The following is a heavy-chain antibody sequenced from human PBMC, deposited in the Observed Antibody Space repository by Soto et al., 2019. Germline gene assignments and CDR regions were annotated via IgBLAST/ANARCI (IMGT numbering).Heavy chain of an antibody. J-gene: IGHJ2*01. CDR3: AHTLGLAVAGPGRFDL. CDR2: IIPIFGTP. Sequence: QVQLVQSGAEVKKPGSSVKVSCKASGGTFSNYAISWVRQAPGQGLEWMGGIIPIFGTPNYAQKFQGRVTITXXEXMXXAYMELSRLRSEATAVYYCAHTLGLAVAGPGRFDLWGRGTLVTVSS. CDR1: GGTFSNYA. V-gene: IGHV1-69*05. D-gene: IGHD6-19*01.